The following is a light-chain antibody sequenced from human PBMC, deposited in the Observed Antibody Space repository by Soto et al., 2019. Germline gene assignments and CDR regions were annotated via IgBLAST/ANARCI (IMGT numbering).Light chain of an antibody. CDR3: QHYETFSGT. Sequence: DIQMTQSPSTLSGSVGDRVTITCRASQTISSWLAWYQQKPGKAPKLLIYKASTLKSAVPSRFSGSGSGTEFTLTISSLQPDDFATYYCQHYETFSGTFGPGTKVDI. V-gene: IGKV1-5*03. CDR1: QTISSW. J-gene: IGKJ1*01. CDR2: KAS.